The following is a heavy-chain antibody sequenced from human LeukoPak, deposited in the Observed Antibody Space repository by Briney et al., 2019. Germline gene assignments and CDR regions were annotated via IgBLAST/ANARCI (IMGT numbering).Heavy chain of an antibody. CDR1: GGSINSYY. D-gene: IGHD3-16*01. J-gene: IGHJ6*03. V-gene: IGHV4-59*01. CDR2: IHYSGST. Sequence: SETLSLTCTVSGGSINSYYWSWIRQPPGKGLEWIGYIHYSGSTNYNPSLKSRVTISVYMSKNQFSLKLSSVTAADTAVYFCARETSQKGAHYMDVWGKGTTVTISS. CDR3: ARETSQKGAHYMDV.